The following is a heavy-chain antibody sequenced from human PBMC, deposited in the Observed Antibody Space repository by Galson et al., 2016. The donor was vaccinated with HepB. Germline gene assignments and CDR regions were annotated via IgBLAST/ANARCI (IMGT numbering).Heavy chain of an antibody. D-gene: IGHD4-17*01. CDR2: VHYDGDTT. J-gene: IGHJ4*02. CDR3: AKTYGDYHIGQWDY. CDR1: GFTFSDYP. V-gene: IGHV3-23*01. Sequence: LSCAASGFTFSDYPMSWVRQAAGKGLEWVSSVHYDGDTTYYSDSVKGRFTIFRDQSKNTVYLQMNSLRVEDTAVYYCAKTYGDYHIGQWDYWGQGTLVSVSS.